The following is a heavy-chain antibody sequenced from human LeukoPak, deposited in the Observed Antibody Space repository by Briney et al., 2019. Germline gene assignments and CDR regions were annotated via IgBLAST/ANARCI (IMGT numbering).Heavy chain of an antibody. D-gene: IGHD2-21*01. CDR1: GFTVSSNY. Sequence: GGSLRLSCAASGFTVSSNYMSWVRQAPGKGLEWVSVIYGGGSTYYADSVKGRFTISRDNSKNTLYLQMNSLRAEDTAVYYCARAHPYDPVAFDIWGQGTMVTVSS. J-gene: IGHJ3*02. CDR3: ARAHPYDPVAFDI. CDR2: IYGGGST. V-gene: IGHV3-53*01.